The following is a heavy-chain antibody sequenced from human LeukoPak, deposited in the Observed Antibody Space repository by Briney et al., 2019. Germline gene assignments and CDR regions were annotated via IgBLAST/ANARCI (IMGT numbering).Heavy chain of an antibody. V-gene: IGHV4-61*02. CDR1: GDSISRRSSY. D-gene: IGHD3-10*01. CDR3: TRGLQERDIIRGFDF. J-gene: IGHJ4*01. CDR2: VYSTGTP. Sequence: SETLSLTCSVSGDSISRRSSYWTWIRQPAGRGLEWIGRVYSTGTPNYNPSLKSRLAMSVDTSRNQFSLTLNSVTAADTAVYFCTRGLQERDIIRGFDFWGPGFLVTVS.